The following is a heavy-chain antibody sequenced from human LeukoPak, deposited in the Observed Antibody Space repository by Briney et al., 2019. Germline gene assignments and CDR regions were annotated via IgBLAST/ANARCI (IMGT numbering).Heavy chain of an antibody. D-gene: IGHD6-19*01. CDR1: GFTFSNCA. J-gene: IGHJ4*02. CDR2: ISGSGSNT. CDR3: AKAPSSGWYRPLDY. Sequence: PGGSLRLSCAASGFTFSNCAMTWVRQAPGKGLEWVSAISGSGSNTYYADSVKGRFTISRDNSKDTLYLHLNSLRAEDTAIYYCAKAPSSGWYRPLDYWGQGTLVTVSS. V-gene: IGHV3-23*01.